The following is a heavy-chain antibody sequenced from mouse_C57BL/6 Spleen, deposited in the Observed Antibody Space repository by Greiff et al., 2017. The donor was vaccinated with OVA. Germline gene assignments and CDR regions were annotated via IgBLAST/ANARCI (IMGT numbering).Heavy chain of an antibody. CDR3: ARGRSGIGFDD. CDR2: IYPGSGST. D-gene: IGHD1-3*01. CDR1: GYTFTRYW. V-gene: IGHV1-55*01. J-gene: IGHJ2*01. Sequence: QVQLQQPGAELVKPGASVKMSCKASGYTFTRYWITWVKQRPGQGLEWIGDIYPGSGSTNYNEKFKSKATLTVDTASSTAYMQLSSLTSEDSAVYYCARGRSGIGFDDWGQCTTLTVSS.